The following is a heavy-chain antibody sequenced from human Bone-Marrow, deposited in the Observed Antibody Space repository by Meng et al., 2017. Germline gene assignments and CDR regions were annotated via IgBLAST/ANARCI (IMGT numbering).Heavy chain of an antibody. V-gene: IGHV6-1*01. J-gene: IGHJ4*02. D-gene: IGHD6-25*01. Sequence: QVQLQQSGPGLVKPSQTFSPPCAISGDSVSTNSAAWNWIRQSPSRGLEWLGRTYYKSKWYNDYAESVKSRITINPDTSKNQFSLQRNSVTPEDTAVYYCARDPAAFDFWGQGSLVTVSS. CDR3: ARDPAAFDF. CDR1: GDSVSTNSAA. CDR2: TYYKSKWYN.